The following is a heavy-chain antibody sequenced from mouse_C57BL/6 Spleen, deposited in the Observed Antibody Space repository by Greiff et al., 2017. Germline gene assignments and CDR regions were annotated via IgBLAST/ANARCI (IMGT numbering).Heavy chain of an antibody. CDR3: AREALYYGNYVWFAD. V-gene: IGHV1-52*01. D-gene: IGHD2-1*01. CDR1: GYTFTSYW. Sequence: VQLQQPGAELVRPGSSVKLSCKASGYTFTSYWMHWVKQRPIQGLEWIGNIDPSDSETHYNQKFKDKATLTVDKSSSTAYMQLSSLTSEDSAVFYCAREALYYGNYVWFADWGQGTLVTVSA. CDR2: IDPSDSET. J-gene: IGHJ3*01.